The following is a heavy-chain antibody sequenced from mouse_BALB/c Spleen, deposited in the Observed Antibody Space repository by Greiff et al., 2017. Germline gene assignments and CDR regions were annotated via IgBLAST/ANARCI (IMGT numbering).Heavy chain of an antibody. Sequence: EVQGVESGGGLVKPGGSLKLSCAASGFTFSSYAMSWVRQTPEKRLEWVATISSGGSYTYYPDSVKGRFTISRDNAKNTLYLQMSSLRSEDTAMYYCARYDGYSPDYWGQGTSVTVSS. CDR2: ISSGGSYT. V-gene: IGHV5-9-3*01. D-gene: IGHD2-3*01. CDR1: GFTFSSYA. CDR3: ARYDGYSPDY. J-gene: IGHJ4*01.